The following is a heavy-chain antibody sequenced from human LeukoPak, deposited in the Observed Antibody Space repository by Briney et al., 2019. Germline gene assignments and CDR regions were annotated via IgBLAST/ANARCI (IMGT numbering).Heavy chain of an antibody. CDR2: IIPIFGTA. V-gene: IGHV1-69*05. CDR3: ARGGWMVRGTGNHLFDY. Sequence: GSSVKVSCKASGGTFSSYAISWVRQAPGQGLEWMGGIIPIFGTANYAQKFQGRVTITTDESTSTAYMELSSLRSEDTAVYYCARGGWMVRGTGNHLFDYWGQGTLVTVSS. J-gene: IGHJ4*02. D-gene: IGHD3-10*01. CDR1: GGTFSSYA.